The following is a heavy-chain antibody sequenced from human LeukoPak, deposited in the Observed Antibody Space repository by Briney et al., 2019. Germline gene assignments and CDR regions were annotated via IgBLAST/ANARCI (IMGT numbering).Heavy chain of an antibody. J-gene: IGHJ4*02. D-gene: IGHD6-19*01. CDR3: ARGGGSGWSYYFDY. CDR2: IGPTGTDR. Sequence: GGSLRLSCAASGFTFSSCGFNWVRQAPGEGLEWVSSIGPTGTDRYYADSVRGRFTISRDNAKNSMYLQMDSLRDEDTAVYYCARGGGSGWSYYFDYWGQGTLVTVSS. CDR1: GFTFSSCG. V-gene: IGHV3-21*01.